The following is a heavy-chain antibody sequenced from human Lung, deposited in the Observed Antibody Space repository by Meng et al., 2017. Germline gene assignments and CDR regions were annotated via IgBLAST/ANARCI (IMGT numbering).Heavy chain of an antibody. D-gene: IGHD1-1*01. V-gene: IGHV3-74*01. CDR2: INRDGTKP. CDR1: GFTFTDHW. J-gene: IGHJ1*01. CDR3: TNDRLNH. Sequence: EVQLVESGGGLVPPGGSLRLSCAASGFTFTDHWMHWVRQGPGKGLVWVSRINRDGTKPTYADSVKGRFTISRDSAKNTLYLQMNNLRAEDTAFYYCTNDRLNHWGQGALVTVSS.